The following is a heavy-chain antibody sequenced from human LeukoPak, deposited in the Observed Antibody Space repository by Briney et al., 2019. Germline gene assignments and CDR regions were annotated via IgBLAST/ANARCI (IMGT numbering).Heavy chain of an antibody. V-gene: IGHV4-39*01. CDR1: GGSISSSRYY. CDR3: ARNIAAAGRGDYMDV. J-gene: IGHJ6*03. CDR2: LYYSGNT. D-gene: IGHD6-13*01. Sequence: SETLSLTCTVSGGSISSSRYYGGWIRQPPGKGLEWIGSLYYSGNTYYNPSLKSRVTISVDTSKNQFSLKLSSVTAADTAVYYCARNIAAAGRGDYMDVWGKGTTVTISS.